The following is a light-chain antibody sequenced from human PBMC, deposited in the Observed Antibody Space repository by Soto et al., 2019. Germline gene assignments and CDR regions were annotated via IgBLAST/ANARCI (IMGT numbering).Light chain of an antibody. CDR3: SQYDNLPRT. Sequence: DIQMTQSPSSLSASVGDRVTITCQASQDISNYLNWYQQKPGKAPKLLIYDASNLETGVPSRFSGSGSGTDFSFPISRLQAEDIATYLCSQYDNLPRTFGQGTKLEIK. CDR1: QDISNY. J-gene: IGKJ2*01. CDR2: DAS. V-gene: IGKV1-33*01.